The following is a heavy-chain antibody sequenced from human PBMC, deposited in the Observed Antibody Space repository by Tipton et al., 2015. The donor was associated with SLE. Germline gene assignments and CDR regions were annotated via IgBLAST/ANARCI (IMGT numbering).Heavy chain of an antibody. J-gene: IGHJ4*02. CDR1: GDSITTSFFQ. D-gene: IGHD1-14*01. V-gene: IGHV4-39*07. CDR2: ISYRGDT. CDR3: ARQRVNQGEEYFDY. Sequence: TLSLTCTVSGDSITTSFFQWGWIRQPPGKGLEWIGSISYRGDTLYNPSLKSRVTISVDPSKSQFSLKIISVTAADTAVYSCARQRVNQGEEYFDYWGQGTRVTVSP.